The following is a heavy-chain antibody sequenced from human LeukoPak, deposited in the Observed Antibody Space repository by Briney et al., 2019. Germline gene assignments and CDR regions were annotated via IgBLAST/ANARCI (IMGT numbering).Heavy chain of an antibody. J-gene: IGHJ4*02. V-gene: IGHV3-15*01. Sequence: GGSLRLSCAASGFTFSSYWMSWVRQAPGKGLEWVGRIKSKTDGGTADYAAPVKGRFTISRDDSKNMLYLQMNSLKAEDTGVYYCTRSGYPFDYWGQGTLVTVSS. CDR1: GFTFSSYW. CDR2: IKSKTDGGTA. CDR3: TRSGYPFDY. D-gene: IGHD5-12*01.